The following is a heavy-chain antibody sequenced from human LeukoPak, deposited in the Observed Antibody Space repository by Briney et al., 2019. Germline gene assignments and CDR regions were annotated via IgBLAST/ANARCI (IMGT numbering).Heavy chain of an antibody. CDR1: GVSISSGGYS. Sequence: SETLSLTCAVSGVSISSGGYSWSWIRQPPGKGLEWIGYIYHSGSTYYNPSLKSRVTISVDRSKNQFSLKLSSVAAPDTAVYYCARGPLGYCSSTSCYTSYGMDVWGQGTTVTVSS. V-gene: IGHV4-30-2*01. CDR2: IYHSGST. CDR3: ARGPLGYCSSTSCYTSYGMDV. D-gene: IGHD2-2*02. J-gene: IGHJ6*02.